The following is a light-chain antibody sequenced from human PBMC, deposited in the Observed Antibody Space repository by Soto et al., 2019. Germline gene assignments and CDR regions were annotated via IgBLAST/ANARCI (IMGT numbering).Light chain of an antibody. Sequence: EVVMTQSPATLSVSPGERATLSCRASQSISSHLAWYQHKPGQPPRLLLYGASTRITGIPARFTGSGSGTEFTLAINSLQSEDFAVYYCQQYDNWPRTFGQGTKVEIK. J-gene: IGKJ1*01. CDR2: GAS. CDR1: QSISSH. CDR3: QQYDNWPRT. V-gene: IGKV3-15*01.